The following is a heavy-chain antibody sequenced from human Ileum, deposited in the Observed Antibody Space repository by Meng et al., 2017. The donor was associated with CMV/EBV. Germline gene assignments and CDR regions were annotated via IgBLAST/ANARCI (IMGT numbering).Heavy chain of an antibody. CDR3: AREVTAPRGWFDP. D-gene: IGHD2-21*02. Sequence: QLRLWGVGGGVVQPGRSLGLSCAASGFTFSSYAMHWVRQAPGKGLEWVAVISYDGSNKYYADSVKGRFTISRDNSKNTLYLQMNSLRAEDTAVYYCAREVTAPRGWFDPWGQGTLVTVSS. CDR1: GFTFSSYA. J-gene: IGHJ5*02. CDR2: ISYDGSNK. V-gene: IGHV3-30-3*01.